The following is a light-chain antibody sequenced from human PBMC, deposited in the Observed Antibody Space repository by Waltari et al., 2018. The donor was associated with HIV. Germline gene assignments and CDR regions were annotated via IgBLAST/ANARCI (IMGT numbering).Light chain of an antibody. CDR1: NIGGKS. CDR3: QVWDSSSNQYV. Sequence: SYVLTQAPSVSVAPGQTAKITCGGKNIGGKSVHWYQQSPGQAPRLVLYDDRDRASGIPERFSGSNSGNTATLTISRVEVGDEADYYCQVWDSSSNQYVFGSGTKVTVL. J-gene: IGLJ1*01. CDR2: DDR. V-gene: IGLV3-21*02.